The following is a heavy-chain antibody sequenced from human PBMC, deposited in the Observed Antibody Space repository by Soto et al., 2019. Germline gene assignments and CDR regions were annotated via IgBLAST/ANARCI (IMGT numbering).Heavy chain of an antibody. CDR1: RYTFPNFY. V-gene: IGHV1-46*01. J-gene: IGHJ6*02. CDR3: AISQVGRPLDV. Sequence: ASVKVSRKASRYTFPNFYIHWLRQAPRQGLEWMGIINPSGGSTTYPQKFQGRVTMTRDTSTSTVHIELITLRSVDSCVYFCAISQVGRPLDVWGPGTTVTVSS. CDR2: INPSGGST. D-gene: IGHD1-26*01.